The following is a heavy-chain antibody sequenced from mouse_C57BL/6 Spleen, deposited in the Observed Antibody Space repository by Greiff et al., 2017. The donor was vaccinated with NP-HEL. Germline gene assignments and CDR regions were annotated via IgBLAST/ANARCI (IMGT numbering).Heavy chain of an antibody. CDR2: ISSGSSTI. CDR1: GFTFSDYG. D-gene: IGHD2-4*01. CDR3: ARRDYDWDAMDY. V-gene: IGHV5-17*01. J-gene: IGHJ4*01. Sequence: EVKLQESGGGLVKPGGSLKLSCAASGFTFSDYGMHWVRQAPEKGLEWVAYISSGSSTIYYADTVKGRFTISRDNAKNTLFLQMTSLRSEDTAMYYCARRDYDWDAMDYWGQGTSVTVSS.